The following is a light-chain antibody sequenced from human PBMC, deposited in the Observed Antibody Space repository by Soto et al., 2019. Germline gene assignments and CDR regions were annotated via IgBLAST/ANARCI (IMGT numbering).Light chain of an antibody. J-gene: IGLJ1*01. CDR3: SSHTDSTTLHV. V-gene: IGLV2-14*01. CDR1: SSDVGAYNF. CDR2: EVN. Sequence: QSVLTQPASVSGSPGQSITISCTGTSSDVGAYNFVSWYQQHPGRAPKLIIYEVNFRPSGISYRYSGSKSGNTASLTISGLQAEDEADYYCSSHTDSTTLHVIGTGTKLTVL.